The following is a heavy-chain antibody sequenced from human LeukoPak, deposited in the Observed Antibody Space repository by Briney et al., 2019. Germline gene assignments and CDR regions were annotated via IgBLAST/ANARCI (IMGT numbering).Heavy chain of an antibody. CDR1: GFTFSRHW. CDR2: ISGSGGST. D-gene: IGHD6-13*01. J-gene: IGHJ4*02. V-gene: IGHV3-23*01. CDR3: AKDWGIAAAGTGFDY. Sequence: PGGSLRLSCAASGFTFSRHWMSWVRQAPGKGLEWVSAISGSGGSTYYADSVKGRFTISRDNSKNTLYLQMNSLRAEDTAVYYCAKDWGIAAAGTGFDYWGQGTLVTVSS.